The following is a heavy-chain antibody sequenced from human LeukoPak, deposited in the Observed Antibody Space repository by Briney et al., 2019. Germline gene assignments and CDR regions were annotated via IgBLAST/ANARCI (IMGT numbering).Heavy chain of an antibody. J-gene: IGHJ4*02. Sequence: GGSLRLSCAASGFTFSSYAMSWVRQAPGKGLEWVSAISGSGGSTYYADSVKGRFTISRDNSKNTLYLQMNSLRAEDTAVYYCARDAPSLYCSGGSCYVDYWGQGTLVTVSS. CDR3: ARDAPSLYCSGGSCYVDY. CDR1: GFTFSSYA. D-gene: IGHD2-15*01. V-gene: IGHV3-23*01. CDR2: ISGSGGST.